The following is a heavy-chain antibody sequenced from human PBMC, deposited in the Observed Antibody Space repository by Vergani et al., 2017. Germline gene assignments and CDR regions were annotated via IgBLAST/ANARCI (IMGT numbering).Heavy chain of an antibody. CDR2: IYHSGST. D-gene: IGHD2-2*01. J-gene: IGHJ6*02. Sequence: QLQLQESGSGLVKPSQTLSLTCAVSGGSISSGGYSWSWIRQPPGKGLEWIGYIYHSGSTYYNPSLKSRVTISVERSKNQFSLKLSSVTAADTAVYYCARDRGYCSSTSCYRSGYGMDVWGQGTTVTVSS. V-gene: IGHV4-30-2*01. CDR3: ARDRGYCSSTSCYRSGYGMDV. CDR1: GGSISSGGYS.